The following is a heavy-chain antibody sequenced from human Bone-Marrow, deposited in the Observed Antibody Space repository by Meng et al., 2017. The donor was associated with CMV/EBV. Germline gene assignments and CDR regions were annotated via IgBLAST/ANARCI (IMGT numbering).Heavy chain of an antibody. Sequence: KVSCKGSGYRFTTYWIGWVRQMPGKGLEWMGIIYPGDSDTRYSPSFQGQVTISADKSISTAYLQWSSLKASDTAMYYCAKSYDCSSTSCYGVYAFDIWGQGTMVTVSS. J-gene: IGHJ3*02. CDR1: GYRFTTYW. V-gene: IGHV5-51*01. CDR3: AKSYDCSSTSCYGVYAFDI. CDR2: IYPGDSDT. D-gene: IGHD2-2*01.